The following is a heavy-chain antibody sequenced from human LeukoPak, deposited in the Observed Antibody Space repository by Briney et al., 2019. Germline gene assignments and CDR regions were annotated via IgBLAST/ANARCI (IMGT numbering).Heavy chain of an antibody. CDR2: INPNSGGT. J-gene: IGHJ3*02. CDR3: ARGLSSGWLDDAFDI. V-gene: IGHV1-2*02. CDR1: GYTFTGYY. D-gene: IGHD6-19*01. Sequence: GASVKVSCKASGYTFTGYYMHWVRQAPGQGLEWMGWINPNSGGTNYAQKFQGRVTMTRDTSISTAYMELGRLRSDDTAVYYCARGLSSGWLDDAFDIWGQGTMVTVSS.